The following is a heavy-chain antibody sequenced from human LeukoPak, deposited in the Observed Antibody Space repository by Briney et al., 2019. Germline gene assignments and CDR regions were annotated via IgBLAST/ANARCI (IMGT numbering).Heavy chain of an antibody. V-gene: IGHV1-8*01. CDR2: MNPNSGNT. Sequence: ASVKVSCKASGYTFTSYDINWVRQATGQGLEWMGWMNPNSGNTGYAQKFQGRVTMTRNTSISTAYMELSSLRSEDTAVYYCARVGDSSGYYSYYYYYGMDVWGQGTTVTVSS. D-gene: IGHD3-22*01. CDR1: GYTFTSYD. J-gene: IGHJ6*02. CDR3: ARVGDSSGYYSYYYYYGMDV.